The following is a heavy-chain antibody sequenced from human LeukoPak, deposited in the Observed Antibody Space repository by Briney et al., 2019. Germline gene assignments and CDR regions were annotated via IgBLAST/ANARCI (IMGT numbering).Heavy chain of an antibody. CDR2: IWSDENKK. CDR3: AREGLTSTPNNAFDI. CDR1: GFTFSSYG. D-gene: IGHD4-23*01. J-gene: IGHJ3*02. Sequence: GGSLRLSCAASGFTFSSYGMHWVRQAPGKGLEWVAVIWSDENKKFYADSVKGRFTISRDNFKSTLYLQMDSLRVEDTAVYYCAREGLTSTPNNAFDIWGQGSVVTVSS. V-gene: IGHV3-33*01.